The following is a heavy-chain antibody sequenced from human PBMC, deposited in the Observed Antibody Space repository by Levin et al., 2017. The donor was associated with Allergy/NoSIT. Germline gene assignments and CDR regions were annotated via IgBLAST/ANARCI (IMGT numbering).Heavy chain of an antibody. J-gene: IGHJ5*02. Sequence: GESLKISCAASGFTFSNYGMHWVRQAPGKGLEWVAVIWFDGSNKYYADSVKGRFTISRDNSKNTLYLQMNSLRVEDTAVYYCARDPVPYCSITSCYSFTARYNWLDPWGQGTLVTVSS. V-gene: IGHV3-33*01. D-gene: IGHD2-2*01. CDR2: IWFDGSNK. CDR3: ARDPVPYCSITSCYSFTARYNWLDP. CDR1: GFTFSNYG.